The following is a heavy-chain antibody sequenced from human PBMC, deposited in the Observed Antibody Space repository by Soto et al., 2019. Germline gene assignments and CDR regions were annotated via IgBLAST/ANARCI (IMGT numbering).Heavy chain of an antibody. V-gene: IGHV1-69*13. CDR2: ILPVSAPP. Sequence: SVKVSCKASGGTLNNYAINWVRQAPGQGLEWMGGILPVSAPPDYAQKFQGRVSITADHSTSTVYMEPSRLKSDDTAVYFCATDSNYDVSNSFWGQGTLVTVSS. CDR3: ATDSNYDVSNSF. J-gene: IGHJ4*02. CDR1: GGTLNNYA. D-gene: IGHD3-3*01.